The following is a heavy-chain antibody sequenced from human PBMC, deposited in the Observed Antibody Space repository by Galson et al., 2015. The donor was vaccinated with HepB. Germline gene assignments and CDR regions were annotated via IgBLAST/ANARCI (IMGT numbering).Heavy chain of an antibody. Sequence: SETLSLTCTVSGGSISSSSYYWGWIRQPPGKGLEWIGSIYYSGSTYYNPSLKSRVTISVDTSKNQFSLKLSSVTAADTAVYYCARHPDYDFWSGYPVGGMDVWGQGTTVTVSS. CDR1: GGSISSSSYY. V-gene: IGHV4-39*01. CDR3: ARHPDYDFWSGYPVGGMDV. D-gene: IGHD3-3*01. J-gene: IGHJ6*02. CDR2: IYYSGST.